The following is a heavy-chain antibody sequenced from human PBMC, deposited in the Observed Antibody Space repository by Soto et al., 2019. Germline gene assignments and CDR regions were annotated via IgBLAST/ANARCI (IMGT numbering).Heavy chain of an antibody. V-gene: IGHV1-18*04. J-gene: IGHJ6*02. CDR3: ARDHGYCSSTSCPHPDYYYGMDV. CDR2: ISAYNGNT. Sequence: ASVKVSCKASGYPYTSYGISWVRPAPGQGLEWMGWISAYNGNTNDAQKLQGRVTMTTDTSTSTAYMELRSLRSDDKAVYYCARDHGYCSSTSCPHPDYYYGMDVWGQGTTVTVSS. CDR1: GYPYTSYG. D-gene: IGHD2-2*03.